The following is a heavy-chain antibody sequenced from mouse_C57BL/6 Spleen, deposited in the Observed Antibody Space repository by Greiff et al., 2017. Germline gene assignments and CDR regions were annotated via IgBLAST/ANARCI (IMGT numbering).Heavy chain of an antibody. V-gene: IGHV2-2*01. J-gene: IGHJ4*01. Sequence: QVQLQQSGPGLVQPSQSLSITCTVSGFSLTSYGVHWVRQSPGKGLEWLGVIWSGGSTDYNAAFISRLSISKDNSKSQVFFKMNSLQADDTAIYYCARNYDDSYSLYAMDYWGQGTSVTVSS. CDR1: GFSLTSYG. CDR3: ARNYDDSYSLYAMDY. D-gene: IGHD2-3*01. CDR2: IWSGGST.